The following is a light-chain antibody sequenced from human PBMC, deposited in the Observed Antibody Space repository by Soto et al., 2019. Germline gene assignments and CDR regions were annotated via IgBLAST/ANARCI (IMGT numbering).Light chain of an antibody. V-gene: IGKV3-20*01. CDR1: QSVSTTY. CDR2: GTS. CDR3: HFYGSPPLCT. J-gene: IGKJ2*02. Sequence: EIVLTQSPGTLSSSPGERATLSCRAGQSVSTTYLAWYQQKPGQSLRLLLYGTSNRATDIPDRFSGSGSGTDFTLSIIRLEPEDFAVYYCHFYGSPPLCTFVQGNKVEIK.